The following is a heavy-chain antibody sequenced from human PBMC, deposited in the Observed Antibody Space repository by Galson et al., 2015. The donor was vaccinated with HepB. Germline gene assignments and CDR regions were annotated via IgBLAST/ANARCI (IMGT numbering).Heavy chain of an antibody. J-gene: IGHJ5*02. CDR2: IYSGGST. D-gene: IGHD4-17*01. CDR1: GFTVSSNY. V-gene: IGHV3-53*01. CDR3: ARVGHDYGDTPDWFDP. Sequence: SLRLSCAASGFTVSSNYMSWVRQAPGKGLEWVSVIYSGGSTYYADSVKGRFTISRDNSKNTLYLQMNSLRAEDTAVYYCARVGHDYGDTPDWFDPWGQGTLVTVSS.